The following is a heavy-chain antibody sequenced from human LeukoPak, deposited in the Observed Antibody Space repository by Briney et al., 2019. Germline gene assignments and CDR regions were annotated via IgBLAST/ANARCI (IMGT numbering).Heavy chain of an antibody. CDR1: GGSISSYY. J-gene: IGHJ5*02. V-gene: IGHV4-34*01. CDR2: INHSGST. CDR3: ARLPPKEPRWFDP. Sequence: SETLSLTCTVSGGSISSYYWSWIRQPPGKGLEWIGEINHSGSTNYNPSLKSRVTISVDTSKNQFSLKLSSVTAADTAVYYCARLPPKEPRWFDPWGQGTLVTVSS. D-gene: IGHD1-14*01.